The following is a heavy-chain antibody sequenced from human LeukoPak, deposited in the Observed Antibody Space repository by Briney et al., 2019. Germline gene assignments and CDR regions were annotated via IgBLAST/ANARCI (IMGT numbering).Heavy chain of an antibody. CDR3: ARGRQWRGFDY. CDR1: GFAFRTHS. J-gene: IGHJ4*02. D-gene: IGHD6-19*01. V-gene: IGHV3-48*02. CDR2: ISSSSGSK. Sequence: GGSLRLSCGASGFAFRTHSMSWVRQAPGKGLEWVSYISSSSGSKHYADSVRGRFAISRDNAKNSLYLQMNSLRDEDTAVYYCARGRQWRGFDYWGQGALVTVSS.